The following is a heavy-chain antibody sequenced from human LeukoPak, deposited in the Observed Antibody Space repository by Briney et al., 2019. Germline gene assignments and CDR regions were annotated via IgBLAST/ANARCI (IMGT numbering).Heavy chain of an antibody. CDR1: GFTFGSYG. V-gene: IGHV3-30*18. D-gene: IGHD2-15*01. CDR3: AKERGCSGGSCYSAAFDI. Sequence: GRSLRLSCAASGFTFGSYGMHWVRQAPGKGLEWVAVISYDGSNKYYADSVKGRFTISRDNSKNTLYLQMNSLRAEDTAVYYCAKERGCSGGSCYSAAFDIWGQGTMVTVSS. CDR2: ISYDGSNK. J-gene: IGHJ3*02.